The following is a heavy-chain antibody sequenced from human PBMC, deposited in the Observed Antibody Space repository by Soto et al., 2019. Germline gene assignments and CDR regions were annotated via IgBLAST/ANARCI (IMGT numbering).Heavy chain of an antibody. Sequence: SLRLSCAASVFTFSSYEMNWFRQAPGKGLEWVSYISSSGSTIYYADSVKGRFTISRDNAKNSLYLQMNSLRAEDTAVYYCARDRYIVVIPGDYYYGMDVWGQGTTVTVSS. CDR3: ARDRYIVVIPGDYYYGMDV. CDR1: VFTFSSYE. D-gene: IGHD5-12*01. J-gene: IGHJ6*02. V-gene: IGHV3-48*03. CDR2: ISSSGSTI.